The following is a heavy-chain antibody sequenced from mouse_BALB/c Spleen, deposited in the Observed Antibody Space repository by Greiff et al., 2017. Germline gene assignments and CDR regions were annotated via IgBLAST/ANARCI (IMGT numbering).Heavy chain of an antibody. CDR3: ARRESSPYAMDY. CDR2: ISTYYGDA. Sequence: QVQLQQSGAELVRPGVSVKISCKGSGYTFTDYAMHWVKQSHAKSLEWIGVISTYYGDASYNQKFKGKATMTVDKSSSTAYMELARLTSEDSAIYYCARRESSPYAMDYWGQGTSVTVSS. D-gene: IGHD6-2*01. V-gene: IGHV1S137*01. CDR1: GYTFTDYA. J-gene: IGHJ4*01.